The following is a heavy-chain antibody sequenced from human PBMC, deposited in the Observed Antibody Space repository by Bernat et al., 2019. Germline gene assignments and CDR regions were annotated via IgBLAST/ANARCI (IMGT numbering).Heavy chain of an antibody. CDR3: ARGDCSGGSCYSLYY. CDR2: IYSGGNT. V-gene: IGHV3-53*05. Sequence: EVQLVETGGCLIQPGGSLRLSCAASGFTVSSNYMSWVRQAPGKGLEWVSVIYSGGNTYYADSVKGRFTISRDNSKNTLYLQMNSLRDEDTAVYYCARGDCSGGSCYSLYYWGQGTLVTVSS. J-gene: IGHJ4*02. CDR1: GFTVSSNY. D-gene: IGHD2-15*01.